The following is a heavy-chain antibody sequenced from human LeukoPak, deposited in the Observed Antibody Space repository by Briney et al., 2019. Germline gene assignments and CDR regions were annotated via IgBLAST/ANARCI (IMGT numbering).Heavy chain of an antibody. D-gene: IGHD2/OR15-2a*01. CDR1: RFIFTNYW. V-gene: IGHV3-74*01. J-gene: IGHJ4*02. CDR2: VNNDGSAT. CDR3: TSFFETN. Sequence: GGSLRLSCAASRFIFTNYWIHWVRQAPGKGLVWVSHVNNDGSATSYADSVKGRFTISRDSAKNTVYLHMNSLRVEDTAVYYCTSFFETNWGQGALVTVSS.